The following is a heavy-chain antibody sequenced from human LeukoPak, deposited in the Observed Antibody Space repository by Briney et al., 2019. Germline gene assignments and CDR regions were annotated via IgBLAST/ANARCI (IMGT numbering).Heavy chain of an antibody. CDR3: ARTAAGAFFFDY. CDR2: IWYDGSNK. V-gene: IGHV3-33*01. J-gene: IGHJ4*02. Sequence: GGSLRLSCAASGFTFSSYGMHRVRQAPGKGLEWVAVIWYDGSNKYYADSVKGRFTISRDNSKNTLYLQMNSLRAEDTAVYYCARTAAGAFFFDYWGQGTLVTVSS. D-gene: IGHD6-13*01. CDR1: GFTFSSYG.